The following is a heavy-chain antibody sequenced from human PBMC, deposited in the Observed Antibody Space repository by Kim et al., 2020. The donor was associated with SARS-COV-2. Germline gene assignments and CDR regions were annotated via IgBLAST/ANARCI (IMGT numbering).Heavy chain of an antibody. CDR2: INTNTGNP. V-gene: IGHV7-4-1*02. D-gene: IGHD3-3*01. CDR3: ARTGLTPDYVVDFWSGPNSPKDYYGMDV. CDR1: GYTFTSYA. J-gene: IGHJ6*02. Sequence: ASVKVSCKASGYTFTSYAMNWVRQAPGQGLEWMGWINTNTGNPTYAQGFTGRFVFSLDTSVSTAYLQISSLKAEDTAVYYCARTGLTPDYVVDFWSGPNSPKDYYGMDVWGQGTTVTVSS.